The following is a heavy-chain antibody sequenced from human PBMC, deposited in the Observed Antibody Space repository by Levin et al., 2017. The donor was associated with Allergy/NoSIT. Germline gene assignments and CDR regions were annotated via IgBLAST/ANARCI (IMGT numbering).Heavy chain of an antibody. CDR2: FIPIYGAA. CDR1: GGTFSSYA. V-gene: IGHV1-69*13. Sequence: SVKVSCKASGGTFSSYAVSWVRQHPGQGLEWMGGFIPIYGAAHYAQKFQGRLTLTADDFSSTAYMELSSLSSEDTAVSYCARVQWLEGGGPNVHYYYYMDVWGKGTTVTVSS. D-gene: IGHD6-19*01. J-gene: IGHJ6*03. CDR3: ARVQWLEGGGPNVHYYYYMDV.